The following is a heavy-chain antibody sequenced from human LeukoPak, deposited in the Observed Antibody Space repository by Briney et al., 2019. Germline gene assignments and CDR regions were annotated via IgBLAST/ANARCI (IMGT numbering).Heavy chain of an antibody. Sequence: ASVKVSCKASGYTFTGYYIHWVRQAPGQGLEWLGWINPNTGGTNYAQRFQGSVTMTTDTSISTAYMELSWLRSDDTAVYYCARGPYYYDTSGYYDFDCWGQGTLVTVSS. V-gene: IGHV1-2*02. D-gene: IGHD3-22*01. CDR1: GYTFTGYY. CDR2: INPNTGGT. CDR3: ARGPYYYDTSGYYDFDC. J-gene: IGHJ4*02.